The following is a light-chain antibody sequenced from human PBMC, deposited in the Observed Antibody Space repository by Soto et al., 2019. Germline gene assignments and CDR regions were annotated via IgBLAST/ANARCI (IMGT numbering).Light chain of an antibody. J-gene: IGLJ2*01. V-gene: IGLV3-21*04. Sequence: SYELTQPPSVSVAPGKTARITCGGYNIGSNSVHWYQQKPGQAPVLVIYYDSDRPSGIPERFSGSNSGNTATLTISRVEAGDEADYYCQVWDSSSDHVVFGGGTKLTVL. CDR1: NIGSNS. CDR2: YDS. CDR3: QVWDSSSDHVV.